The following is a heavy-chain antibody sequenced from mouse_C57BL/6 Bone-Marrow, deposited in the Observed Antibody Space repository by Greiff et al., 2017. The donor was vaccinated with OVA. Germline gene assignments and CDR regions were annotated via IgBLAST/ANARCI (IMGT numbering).Heavy chain of an antibody. Sequence: QVQLQQPGAELVMPGASVKLSCKASGYTFTSYWMHWVKQRPGQGLEWIGEIDPSDSYTNYNQKFKGKSTLTVDKSSSTAYMQLSSLTSEDSAVDYGAREGGIYYGFVYWGQGTLVTVSA. J-gene: IGHJ3*01. CDR2: IDPSDSYT. D-gene: IGHD2-2*01. CDR3: AREGGIYYGFVY. V-gene: IGHV1-69*01. CDR1: GYTFTSYW.